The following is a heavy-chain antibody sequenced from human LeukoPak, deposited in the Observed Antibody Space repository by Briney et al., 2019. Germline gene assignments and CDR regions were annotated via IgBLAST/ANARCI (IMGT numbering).Heavy chain of an antibody. CDR2: ISVGGNYV. V-gene: IGHV3-48*02. D-gene: IGHD1-26*01. Sequence: GGSLRLSCAASGFTFSSYSINWVRQAPGKGLEWVSYISVGGNYVHYADTVKGRFTISRDDAKNSLYLQMNSLTDEDTAVYYCARDWAWELGDYWGQGTLVTVSS. CDR3: ARDWAWELGDY. J-gene: IGHJ4*02. CDR1: GFTFSSYS.